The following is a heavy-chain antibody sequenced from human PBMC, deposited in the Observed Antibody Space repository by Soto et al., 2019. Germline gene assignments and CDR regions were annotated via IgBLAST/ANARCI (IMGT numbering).Heavy chain of an antibody. Sequence: RFIKYCILWVIQIKGKGLEGMGSIEPSDSYTNYSPSFQGHVTISSDKCVSTAYLQWSSLKASDTAMYYCARDYCSGGSCSFYYYGMGVWGQRTTVTGSS. CDR1: RFIKYC. D-gene: IGHD2-15*01. CDR3: ARDYCSGGSCSFYYYGMGV. J-gene: IGHJ6*02. CDR2: IEPSDSYT. V-gene: IGHV5-10-1*01.